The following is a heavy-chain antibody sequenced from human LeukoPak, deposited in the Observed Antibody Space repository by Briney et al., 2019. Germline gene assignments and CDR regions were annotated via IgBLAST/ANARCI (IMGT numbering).Heavy chain of an antibody. Sequence: SGGSLRLSCAASGFTFSNYGMSWVRQAPGKGLEWVSVIRGSGGGTYYADSVKGRFTISRDNSKNTVYLQMNSLRAEDTAVYYCVKARMPHCWTDRLESWGQGTLVTVSS. J-gene: IGHJ4*02. CDR2: IRGSGGGT. D-gene: IGHD3/OR15-3a*01. CDR1: GFTFSNYG. V-gene: IGHV3-23*01. CDR3: VKARMPHCWTDRLES.